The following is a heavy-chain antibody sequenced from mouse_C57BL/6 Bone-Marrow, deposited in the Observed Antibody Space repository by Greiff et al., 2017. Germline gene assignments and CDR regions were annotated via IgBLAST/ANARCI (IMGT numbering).Heavy chain of an antibody. J-gene: IGHJ1*03. Sequence: QVHVKQPGAELVMPGASVKLSCKASGYTFTSYWMHWVKQRPGQGLEWIGEIDPSDSYTNYNQKFKGKSTLTVDKSSSTAYMQLSSLTSEDSAVYYCAREGTYYGSRGWYFDVWGTGTTVTVSS. V-gene: IGHV1-69*01. CDR3: AREGTYYGSRGWYFDV. CDR2: IDPSDSYT. D-gene: IGHD1-1*01. CDR1: GYTFTSYW.